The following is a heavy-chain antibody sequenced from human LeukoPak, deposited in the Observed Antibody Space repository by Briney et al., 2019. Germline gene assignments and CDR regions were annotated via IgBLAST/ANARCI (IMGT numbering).Heavy chain of an antibody. CDR3: ARDALDTAMADYDYYYYMDV. J-gene: IGHJ6*03. D-gene: IGHD5-18*01. V-gene: IGHV3-7*01. CDR1: GFTFSSYW. Sequence: GGSLRLSCAASGFTFSSYWMSWARQAPGKGLEWVANIKQDGSEKYYVDSVKGRFTISRDNAKNSLYLQMNSLRAEDTAVYYCARDALDTAMADYDYYYYMDVWGKGTTVTVSS. CDR2: IKQDGSEK.